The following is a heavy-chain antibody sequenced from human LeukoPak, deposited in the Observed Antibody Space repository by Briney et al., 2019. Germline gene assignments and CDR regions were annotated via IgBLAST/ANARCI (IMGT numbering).Heavy chain of an antibody. J-gene: IGHJ5*02. CDR1: GDSISGSNYH. CDR2: VHRSGRA. Sequence: SETLSPTCTVSGDSISGSNYHWGWIRQPPGMGLEWLGNVHRSGRAYYNESLRGRTTISVDTSKNQFSLRLASMTTADTAVYYCAREPDAWGQGILVTVSS. CDR3: AREPDA. V-gene: IGHV4-39*07.